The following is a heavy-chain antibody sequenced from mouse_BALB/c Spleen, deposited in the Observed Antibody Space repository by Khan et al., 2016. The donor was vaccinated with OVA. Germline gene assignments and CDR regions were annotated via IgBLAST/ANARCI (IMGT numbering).Heavy chain of an antibody. V-gene: IGHV3-2*02. D-gene: IGHD1-1*01. J-gene: IGHJ2*01. CDR2: LGYSGST. CDR1: GYSITSDYA. CDR3: SSGRLLLRYPGYFNY. Sequence: QLEESGPGLLKPSQSLSLTCTVTGYSITSDYARNWIRQFPGNKLEWMDYLGYSGSTNYHQSLRNRNSINRGTSKNQFFLQLNSVTTEDTATYYCSSGRLLLRYPGYFNYWGQGTTLTVSS.